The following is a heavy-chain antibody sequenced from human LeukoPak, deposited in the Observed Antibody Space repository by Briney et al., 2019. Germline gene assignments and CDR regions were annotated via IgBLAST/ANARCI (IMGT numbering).Heavy chain of an antibody. CDR3: ARRLTQYDCFDP. D-gene: IGHD2-2*01. CDR2: TYYRSTWYN. V-gene: IGHV6-1*01. CDR1: ADSVSSNSVT. Sequence: SQILSLTCAISADSVSSNSVTWNWIRQSPSRDLEWLGRTYYRSTWYNDYAVSVRGRITVNPDTSKNQFSLHLNSVTPEDTAVYYCARRLTQYDCFDPWGQGILVTVSS. J-gene: IGHJ5*02.